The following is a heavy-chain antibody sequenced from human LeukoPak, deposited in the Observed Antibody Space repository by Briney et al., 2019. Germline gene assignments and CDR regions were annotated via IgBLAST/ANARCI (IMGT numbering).Heavy chain of an antibody. CDR1: GFTFSSYW. V-gene: IGHV3-7*01. Sequence: PGGSLRLPCAASGFTFSSYWMSWIRQAPGKGLEWVANIKQDGSEKYYVDSVKGRFTISRDNAKNSLYLQMNSLRAEDTAVYYCARDKGESRIQLWSYYYYYYMDVWGKGTTVTISS. CDR3: ARDKGESRIQLWSYYYYYYMDV. D-gene: IGHD5-18*01. CDR2: IKQDGSEK. J-gene: IGHJ6*03.